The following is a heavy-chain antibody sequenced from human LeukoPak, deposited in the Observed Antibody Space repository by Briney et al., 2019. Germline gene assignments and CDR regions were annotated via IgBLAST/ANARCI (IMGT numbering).Heavy chain of an antibody. D-gene: IGHD1-26*01. CDR3: ASLRERSYYARGFDY. Sequence: SETLSLTCTVSGGSISSYYWGRIRQPPGKGLAWIGSIYYSGSTYYNPSLKSRVTISVDTSKNQFSLKLSSVTAADTAVYYCASLRERSYYARGFDYWGQGTLVTVSS. CDR1: GGSISSYY. CDR2: IYYSGST. J-gene: IGHJ4*02. V-gene: IGHV4-39*01.